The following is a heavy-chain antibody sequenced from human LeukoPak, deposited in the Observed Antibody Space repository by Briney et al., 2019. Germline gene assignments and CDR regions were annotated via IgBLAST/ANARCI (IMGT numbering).Heavy chain of an antibody. Sequence: GGSLRLSCAASGFTFSSYAMHWVRQAPGKGLEWVAVISYDGSNKYYADSVKGRFTISRDSSKNTLYLQMNSLRAEDTAVYYCARARGSLWFGELFDYWGQGTLVTVSS. CDR1: GFTFSSYA. V-gene: IGHV3-30*04. D-gene: IGHD3-10*01. J-gene: IGHJ4*02. CDR3: ARARGSLWFGELFDY. CDR2: ISYDGSNK.